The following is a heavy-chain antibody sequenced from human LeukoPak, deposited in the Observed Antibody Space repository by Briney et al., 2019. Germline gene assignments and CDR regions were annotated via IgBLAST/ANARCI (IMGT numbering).Heavy chain of an antibody. CDR2: ISSNGGST. D-gene: IGHD3-22*01. CDR1: GFTFSSYA. CDR3: ARGVNDYYDSSGYSDY. J-gene: IGHJ4*02. Sequence: GGSLRLSCAASGFTFSSYAMHWVRQAPGKGLEYVSAISSNGGSTYYANSVKGRFTISRDNSKNTLYLQMGSLRAEDMAVYYCARGVNDYYDSSGYSDYWGQGTLATVSS. V-gene: IGHV3-64*01.